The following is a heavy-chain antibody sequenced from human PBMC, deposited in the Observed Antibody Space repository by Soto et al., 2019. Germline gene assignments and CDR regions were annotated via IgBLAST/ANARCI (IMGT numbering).Heavy chain of an antibody. J-gene: IGHJ6*02. CDR1: GFTFSSYS. CDR3: ARDKIEAYYYYGMDV. V-gene: IGHV3-21*01. CDR2: ISSSSSYI. Sequence: XESLSLSCAASGFTFSSYSMSWVRQAPGKGLEWVSSISSSSSYIYYADSVKGRFTISRDNAKNSLYLQMNSLRAEDTAVYYCARDKIEAYYYYGMDVWGQGTTVTVSS.